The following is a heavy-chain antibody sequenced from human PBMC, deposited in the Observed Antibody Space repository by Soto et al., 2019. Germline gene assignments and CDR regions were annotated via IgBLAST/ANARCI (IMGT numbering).Heavy chain of an antibody. CDR2: IYWDDDK. J-gene: IGHJ5*02. Sequence: QITLKESGPTLVKPTQTLTLTCTFSGFSLSTSGVGVGWIRQPPGTALEWLALIYWDDDKRYSPSLKSRLTITKDTSKNQLVLTLTDMDPVVTATYYCAHRPLAYGESVLWFDPSSQGTLVTVSS. CDR3: AHRPLAYGESVLWFDP. D-gene: IGHD4-17*01. V-gene: IGHV2-5*02. CDR1: GFSLSTSGVG.